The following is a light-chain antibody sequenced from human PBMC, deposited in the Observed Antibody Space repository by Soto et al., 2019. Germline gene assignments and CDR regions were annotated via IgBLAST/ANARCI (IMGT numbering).Light chain of an antibody. V-gene: IGLV2-14*03. Sequence: QSALTQPSSMSGSPGQSITISCTGTSSDIGAYEHVSWYQQRPGRAPKVLIYDVRIRPSEVSNRFSGSKSGDTASLTISGLQAEDEAVYYCASKTTSSTVLFGGGTNVTVL. CDR2: DVR. CDR3: ASKTTSSTVL. CDR1: SSDIGAYEH. J-gene: IGLJ2*01.